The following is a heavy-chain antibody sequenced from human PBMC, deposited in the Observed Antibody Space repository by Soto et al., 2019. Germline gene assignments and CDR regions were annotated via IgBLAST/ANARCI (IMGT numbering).Heavy chain of an antibody. V-gene: IGHV4-34*01. Sequence: SETLSLTCAVXGGSFNGYYWSWIRQPPGKGLEWIGEINHSGSTNYNPSLKSRVTISVDTSKNQFSLKLSSATAADTAVYYCARGHSFSNWFDPWGQGTLVTVSS. CDR2: INHSGST. CDR3: ARGHSFSNWFDP. D-gene: IGHD3-16*02. CDR1: GGSFNGYY. J-gene: IGHJ5*02.